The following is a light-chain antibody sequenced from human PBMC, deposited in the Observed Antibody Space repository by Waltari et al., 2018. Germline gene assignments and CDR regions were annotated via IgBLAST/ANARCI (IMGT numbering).Light chain of an antibody. CDR2: DTS. V-gene: IGKV3-20*01. CDR1: QRVNKY. Sequence: EIVLPQSPGTLSLSPGEGATLSCRASQRVNKYLAWYQKKLGQAPRLLIYDTSSRATGIPDRFSGSGSGTDFTLTISRLEPEDFAMYYCQQYGSSPWTFGQGTKVEIK. J-gene: IGKJ1*01. CDR3: QQYGSSPWT.